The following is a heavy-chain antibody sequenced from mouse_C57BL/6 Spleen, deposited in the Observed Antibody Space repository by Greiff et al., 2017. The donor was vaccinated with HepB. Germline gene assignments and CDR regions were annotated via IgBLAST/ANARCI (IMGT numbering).Heavy chain of an antibody. CDR2: IYPRDGST. CDR3: ARGTVVAKDWYFDV. J-gene: IGHJ1*03. V-gene: IGHV1-85*01. Sequence: QVQLQQSGPELVKPGASVKLSCKASGFTFTSYDINWVKQRPGQGLEWIGWIYPRDGSTKYNEKFKGKATLTVDTSSSTAYMELHSLTSEDSAVYFCARGTVVAKDWYFDVWGTGTTVTVSS. D-gene: IGHD1-1*01. CDR1: GFTFTSYD.